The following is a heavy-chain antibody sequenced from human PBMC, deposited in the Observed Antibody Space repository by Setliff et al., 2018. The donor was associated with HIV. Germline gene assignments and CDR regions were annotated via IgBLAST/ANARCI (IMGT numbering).Heavy chain of an antibody. CDR3: ARRGYCSGGSCYHYYMDV. D-gene: IGHD2-15*01. CDR2: IYYSGST. J-gene: IGHJ6*03. CDR1: GASISSGGYY. Sequence: PSETLSLTCTVSGASISSGGYYWSWIRQHPGKGLEWIGYIYYSGSTNYNPSLKSRVTISVDTSKNQFSLKLSSVTAADTAVYYCARRGYCSGGSCYHYYMDVWGKGTTVTV. V-gene: IGHV4-31*03.